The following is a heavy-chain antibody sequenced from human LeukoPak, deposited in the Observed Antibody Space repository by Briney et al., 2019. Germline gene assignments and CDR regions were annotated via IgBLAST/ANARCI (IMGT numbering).Heavy chain of an antibody. D-gene: IGHD3-22*01. Sequence: ASVKVSCKDSGYTFTDYYMHWVRQAPGQGLEWMGWINPISGGTNSAQRFQGRVTMTRDTSITTAHMELSRLRSDDTAVYYCARVNSAYENSDYYYVGWGQGTLVTVSS. CDR1: GYTFTDYY. CDR3: ARVNSAYENSDYYYVG. V-gene: IGHV1-2*02. CDR2: INPISGGT. J-gene: IGHJ4*02.